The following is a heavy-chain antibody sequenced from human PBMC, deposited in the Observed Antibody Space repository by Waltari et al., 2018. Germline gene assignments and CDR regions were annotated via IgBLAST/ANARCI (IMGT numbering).Heavy chain of an antibody. Sequence: QVQLQESGPGLVKPSETLSLTCPVPGGSISSYYWSWIRQPPGKGLEWIGYIYYSGSTNYNPSLKSRVTISVDTSKNQFSLKLSSVTAADTAVYYCARLWADFWSADAFDIWGQGTMVTVSS. CDR2: IYYSGST. CDR3: ARLWADFWSADAFDI. V-gene: IGHV4-59*08. CDR1: GGSISSYY. J-gene: IGHJ3*02. D-gene: IGHD3-3*01.